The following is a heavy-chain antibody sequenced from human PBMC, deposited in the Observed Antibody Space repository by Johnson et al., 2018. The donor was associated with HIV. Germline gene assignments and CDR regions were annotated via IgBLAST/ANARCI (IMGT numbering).Heavy chain of an antibody. Sequence: EVQLLESGGGLVQPGGSLRLSCAASGFTFSSYDMHWVRQATGKGLEWVSAIGTAGDTYYPGSVKGRFTISRDNSKNTLHLQMGSLRTEDMAVYYCARTGRWELLPDAFDIWGQGTMVTVSS. J-gene: IGHJ3*02. CDR2: IGTAGDT. D-gene: IGHD1-26*01. CDR1: GFTFSSYD. CDR3: ARTGRWELLPDAFDI. V-gene: IGHV3-13*01.